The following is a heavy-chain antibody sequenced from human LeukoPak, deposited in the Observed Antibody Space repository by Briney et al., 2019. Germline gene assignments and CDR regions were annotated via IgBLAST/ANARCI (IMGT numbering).Heavy chain of an antibody. CDR3: ARMSLLGDHFDL. CDR1: GFIFTDFG. CDR2: ISSSGRTI. V-gene: IGHV3-48*04. Sequence: TGGSLRLSCAASGFIFTDFGMQWVRQAPGKGLEGVSYISSSGRTIYYADSVKGRFTISRDNDKNSLYLQRNSLRAEDTAVYYCARMSLLGDHFDLRGRGTLVTVSS. D-gene: IGHD3-3*01. J-gene: IGHJ2*01.